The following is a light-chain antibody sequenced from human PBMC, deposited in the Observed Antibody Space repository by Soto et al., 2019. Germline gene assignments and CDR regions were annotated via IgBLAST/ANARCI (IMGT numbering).Light chain of an antibody. CDR3: QQSYSTPPT. Sequence: DIVMTQTPLSLSVTPGQPASISCKSSQSLLHSDGKTYLYWYLQKPGQPPQLLIYEVSNRFSGVPDRFSGSGSGTDFTLTISSLQPEDFATYYCQQSYSTPPTFGQGTRLEIK. V-gene: IGKV2D-29*01. J-gene: IGKJ5*01. CDR2: EVS. CDR1: QSLLHSDGKTY.